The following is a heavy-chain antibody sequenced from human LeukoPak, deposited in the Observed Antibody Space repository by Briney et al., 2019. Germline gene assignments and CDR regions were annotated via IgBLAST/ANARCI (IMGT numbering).Heavy chain of an antibody. CDR3: ARDGYSYASGAFDI. D-gene: IGHD3-16*01. CDR1: GLTFSSSA. J-gene: IGHJ3*02. V-gene: IGHV3-23*01. Sequence: GGSLRLSCAASGLTFSSSAMSWVRQPPGKGLQWVSSISGSGDSIHYADSVKGRFTVSRDNSKNTLYLQMNSLRAEDTAVYYCARDGYSYASGAFDIWGQGTMVTVSS. CDR2: ISGSGDSI.